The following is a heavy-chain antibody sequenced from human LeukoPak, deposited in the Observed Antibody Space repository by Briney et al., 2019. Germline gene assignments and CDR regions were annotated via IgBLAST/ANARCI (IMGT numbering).Heavy chain of an antibody. V-gene: IGHV3-48*03. CDR2: IGSSGTTR. CDR1: GFPFSINE. J-gene: IGHJ4*02. CDR3: ALLAVASDFDY. D-gene: IGHD6-19*01. Sequence: PGGSLRLSCAVSGFPFSINEMNWVSPAPGRGLGWVSNIGSSGTTRYYADSVKGRFSITRDNTKNSLYLQMNSLRVEDTGVYYCALLAVASDFDYWGQGALVTVSS.